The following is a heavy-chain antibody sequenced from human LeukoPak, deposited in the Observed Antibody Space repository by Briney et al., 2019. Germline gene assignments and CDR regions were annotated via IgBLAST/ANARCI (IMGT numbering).Heavy chain of an antibody. J-gene: IGHJ4*02. Sequence: GRSLRLSCAASGFTFTNYAMHWVRQTPGKGLEWVALISSDGSKNIYADPVRGRFTVSRDNSKNTLYLQMNSLRAEDTAVYYCVKGLVQTTMSYSVDYWGQGALVTVSS. CDR1: GFTFTNYA. CDR2: ISSDGSKN. CDR3: VKGLVQTTMSYSVDY. D-gene: IGHD1-1*01. V-gene: IGHV3-30*18.